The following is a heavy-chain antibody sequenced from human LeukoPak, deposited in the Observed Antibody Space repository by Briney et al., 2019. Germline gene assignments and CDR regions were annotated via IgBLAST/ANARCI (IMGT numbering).Heavy chain of an antibody. D-gene: IGHD2-8*01. J-gene: IGHJ5*02. V-gene: IGHV1-46*01. CDR1: GYTFTSYY. CDR3: ARDYCTNGVCYNFDP. CDR2: INPSGGST. Sequence: ASVKVSCKASGYTFTSYYMHWVRQATGQGLEWMGIINPSGGSTSYAQKFQGRVTMTRDTSTSTVYMELSSLRSEDTVVYYCARDYCTNGVCYNFDPWGQGTLVTVSS.